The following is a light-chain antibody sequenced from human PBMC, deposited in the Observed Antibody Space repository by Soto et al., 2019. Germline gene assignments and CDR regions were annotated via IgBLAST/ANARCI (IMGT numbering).Light chain of an antibody. CDR3: QQSYSTPIT. V-gene: IGKV1-39*01. CDR1: QRISSY. Sequence: DIPMTQSPSSLSASVGARVTIACRASQRISSYLNWYQQKPGKAPKLLIYAASNLQSGVPSRFSGSGSGTDFTLTISSLQPEDFATYYCQQSYSTPITFGQGTRLEIK. CDR2: AAS. J-gene: IGKJ5*01.